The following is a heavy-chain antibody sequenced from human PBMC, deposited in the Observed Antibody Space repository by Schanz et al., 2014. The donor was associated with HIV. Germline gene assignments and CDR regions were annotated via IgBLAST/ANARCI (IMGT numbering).Heavy chain of an antibody. CDR3: ARWRSGAPSN. Sequence: VQLVESGGGVVQPGRSLRLSCAASGFTFSSYGMHWVRQAPGKGLEWVGFIRSKAYGGTPEYAASVKGRFTISRDDSRNSLYLQMNSLKTEDTAVYFCARWRSGAPSNWGQGTLVTVSS. CDR2: IRSKAYGGTP. V-gene: IGHV3-49*04. D-gene: IGHD3-10*01. CDR1: GFTFSSYG. J-gene: IGHJ4*02.